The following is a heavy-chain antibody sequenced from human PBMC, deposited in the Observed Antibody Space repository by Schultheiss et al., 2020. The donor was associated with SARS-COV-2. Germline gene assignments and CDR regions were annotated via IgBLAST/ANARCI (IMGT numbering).Heavy chain of an antibody. Sequence: SQTLSLTCAVYDGSFRDYFWSWIRQPPGGGLEWIGEVNRLGVTNYNPSLKSRVTMSLDTSKSQVSLNLNSVTAADAAVYYCARLEARRFGELELRGYYYGMDVWGQGTTVTVSS. CDR3: ARLEARRFGELELRGYYYGMDV. CDR1: DGSFRDYF. CDR2: VNRLGVT. V-gene: IGHV4-34*01. D-gene: IGHD1-7*01. J-gene: IGHJ6*02.